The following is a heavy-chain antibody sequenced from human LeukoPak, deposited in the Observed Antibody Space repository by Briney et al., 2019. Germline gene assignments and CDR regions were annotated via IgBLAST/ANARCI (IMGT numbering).Heavy chain of an antibody. Sequence: KPSETLSLXCAVSGYSISSGYYWGWIRQPPGKGLEWIGSLYHPDSTYYNPSLKSRVTMSVDTSRNQFSLKLSFVTAADTAVYYCARQYDSYFYYYLDLWGTGTTVTVSS. V-gene: IGHV4-38-2*01. CDR2: LYHPDST. CDR3: ARQYDSYFYYYLDL. D-gene: IGHD2-2*01. CDR1: GYSISSGYY. J-gene: IGHJ6*03.